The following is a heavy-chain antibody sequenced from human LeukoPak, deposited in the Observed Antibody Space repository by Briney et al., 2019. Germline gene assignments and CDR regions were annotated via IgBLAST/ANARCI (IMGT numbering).Heavy chain of an antibody. CDR1: EFTFSRYA. CDR3: AKHLGSHSFLVYYMDV. CDR2: LSGSGTAT. J-gene: IGHJ6*03. D-gene: IGHD2-21*01. Sequence: GGSLRLSCEASEFTFSRYAMSWIRQAPGTGLEWVSTLSGSGTATYYADSVKGRFTTSRDNSKDTLYLQMDNLRADDTAVYYCAKHLGSHSFLVYYMDVWGKGTSVIVSS. V-gene: IGHV3-23*01.